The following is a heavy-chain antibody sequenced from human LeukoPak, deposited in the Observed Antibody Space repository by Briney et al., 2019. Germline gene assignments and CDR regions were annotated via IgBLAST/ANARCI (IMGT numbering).Heavy chain of an antibody. Sequence: GGSLRLSCAASGFTFSSYSMNWVRQAPGKGLEWVSYISSSSSTIYYADSVKGRFTISRDNAKNSLYLQMNSLRAEDTAVYYCARTPGYSALSYFDYWGQGTLVTVSS. D-gene: IGHD6-13*01. CDR3: ARTPGYSALSYFDY. CDR1: GFTFSSYS. J-gene: IGHJ4*02. V-gene: IGHV3-48*01. CDR2: ISSSSSTI.